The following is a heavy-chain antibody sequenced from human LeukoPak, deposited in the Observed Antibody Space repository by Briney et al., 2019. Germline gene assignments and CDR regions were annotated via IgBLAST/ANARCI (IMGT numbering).Heavy chain of an antibody. Sequence: KPSETLSLTCTVSGGSISSSSYYWGWIRQPPGKGLEWIGSIYYSGSTYYNPSLKSRVTISVDTSKNQFSLKLSSVTAADTAVYYCARHRNLRYFDWLLFGGMEIDYWGQGTLVTVSS. CDR2: IYYSGST. D-gene: IGHD3-9*01. CDR1: GGSISSSSYY. V-gene: IGHV4-39*01. CDR3: ARHRNLRYFDWLLFGGMEIDY. J-gene: IGHJ4*02.